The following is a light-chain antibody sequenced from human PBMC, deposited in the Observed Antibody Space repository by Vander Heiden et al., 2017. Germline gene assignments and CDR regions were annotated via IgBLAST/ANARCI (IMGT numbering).Light chain of an antibody. CDR3: LQHNSYTLT. V-gene: IGKV1-17*01. Sequence: PMPQSPSSLSAAVGDSITITCRASQASINDLSWYQQKPGKAPNRLIYGAATLQSGVPSRFSGRRSWTKFTLTISGLQSEDFATYYCLQHNSYTLTFGQGTKVEIK. CDR1: QASIND. CDR2: GAA. J-gene: IGKJ1*01.